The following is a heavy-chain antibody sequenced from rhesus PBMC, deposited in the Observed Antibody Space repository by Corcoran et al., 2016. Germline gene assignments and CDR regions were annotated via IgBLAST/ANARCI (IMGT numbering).Heavy chain of an antibody. V-gene: IGHV4S14*01. CDR3: ASHYYSGSYYNDY. Sequence: QVQLQESGPGLVKPSETLSLTCAVSGGSISGYYYWSWIRQPPGKGLEWIGSICGSGGLNYLNPSLKRRVTLSVDTSKNQFSLKLSSVTAADTAVYYCASHYYSGSYYNDYWGQGVLVTVSS. D-gene: IGHD3-16*01. CDR2: ICGSGGLN. CDR1: GGSISGYYY. J-gene: IGHJ4*01.